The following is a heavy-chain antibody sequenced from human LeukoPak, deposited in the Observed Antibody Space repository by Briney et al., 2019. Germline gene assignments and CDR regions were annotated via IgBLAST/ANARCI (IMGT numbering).Heavy chain of an antibody. J-gene: IGHJ2*01. CDR1: GYTFTSYD. CDR2: MNPNSGNT. V-gene: IGHV1-8*01. Sequence: ASVKVSCKASGYTFTSYDINWVRQATGQGLEWMGWMNPNSGNTGYAQKFQGRVTMTRNTSISTAYMELSSLRSDDTAVYHCARGPSTAGPTAYWYFDLWGRGTLVTVSS. CDR3: ARGPSTAGPTAYWYFDL. D-gene: IGHD6-6*01.